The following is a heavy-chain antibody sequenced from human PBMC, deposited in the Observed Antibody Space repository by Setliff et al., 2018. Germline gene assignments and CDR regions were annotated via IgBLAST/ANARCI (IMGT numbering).Heavy chain of an antibody. CDR2: INHSGST. Sequence: SETLSLTCAVYGGSFSGYYWSWIRQPPGKGLEWIGEINHSGSTNYNPSLKSRVTISADTSKNQLSLELASVTAADTAVYYCARRDSTGYYGYSFDFWGQGTLVTVSS. J-gene: IGHJ4*02. CDR3: ARRDSTGYYGYSFDF. D-gene: IGHD3-22*01. CDR1: GGSFSGYY. V-gene: IGHV4-34*01.